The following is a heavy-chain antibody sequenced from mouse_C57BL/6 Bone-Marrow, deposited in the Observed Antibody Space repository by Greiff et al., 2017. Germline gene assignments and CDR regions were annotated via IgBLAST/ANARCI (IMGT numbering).Heavy chain of an antibody. J-gene: IGHJ4*01. D-gene: IGHD6-5*01. CDR1: GFSLTSYG. V-gene: IGHV2-2*01. CDR3: ARKDFLYYYAMDY. CDR2: IWRGGST. Sequence: QVQLQQSGPGLVQPSQSLSITCTVSGFSLTSYGVHWVRQSPGKGLEWLGVIWRGGSTDYYAAFISSLGISKDNAKSKVFFKMNSLQADDTAIYDCARKDFLYYYAMDYWGQGTSVTVAS.